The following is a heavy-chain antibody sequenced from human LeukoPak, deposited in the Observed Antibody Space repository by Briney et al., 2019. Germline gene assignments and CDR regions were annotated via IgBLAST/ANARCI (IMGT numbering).Heavy chain of an antibody. Sequence: SETLSLTCTVSGGSISSYYWSWIRQPPGQGLEWIGYIYYSGSTNYNPSLKSRVTISVDTSKNQFSLKLSSVTAADTAVYYCARDPSGSLSLWGQGTLVTVSS. D-gene: IGHD2/OR15-2a*01. V-gene: IGHV4-59*01. J-gene: IGHJ4*02. CDR2: IYYSGST. CDR3: ARDPSGSLSL. CDR1: GGSISSYY.